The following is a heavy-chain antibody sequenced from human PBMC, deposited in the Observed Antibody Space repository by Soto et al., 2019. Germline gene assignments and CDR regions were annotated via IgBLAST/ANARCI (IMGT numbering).Heavy chain of an antibody. CDR3: ARAPCYIAAGGRGGYFDY. V-gene: IGHV4-59*01. CDR2: IYYSGST. D-gene: IGHD6-13*01. Sequence: SETLSFTCTVSGGSISSYYWSWIRQPPGKGLEWIGYIYYSGSTNYNPSLKSRVTISVDTSKNQFSLKLSSVTAADTAVYYCARAPCYIAAGGRGGYFDYWCQGTLVTVS. J-gene: IGHJ4*02. CDR1: GGSISSYY.